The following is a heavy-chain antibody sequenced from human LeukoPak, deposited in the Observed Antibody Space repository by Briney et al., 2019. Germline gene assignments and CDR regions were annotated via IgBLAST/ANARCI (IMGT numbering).Heavy chain of an antibody. CDR1: GFTFSSYW. Sequence: GGSLRLSCAASGFTFSSYWMSWVRQAPWKGLEWVADIKQDGSEKYYVDSVKGRFTISRDNAKNSLYLQMNSLRAEDTAVYYCARDIVVLVAATQLLHWFDPWGQGTLVTVSS. D-gene: IGHD2-15*01. CDR3: ARDIVVLVAATQLLHWFDP. CDR2: IKQDGSEK. J-gene: IGHJ5*02. V-gene: IGHV3-7*01.